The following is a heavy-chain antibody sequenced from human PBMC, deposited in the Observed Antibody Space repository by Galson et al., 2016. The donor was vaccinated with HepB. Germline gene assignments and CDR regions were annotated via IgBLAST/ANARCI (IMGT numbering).Heavy chain of an antibody. CDR3: AGLFGIQAAVV. CDR1: SDYIGSSGFS. CDR2: IYHTGTT. Sequence: TLSLTCSASSDYIGSSGFSWNWIRQRPGKGLEWIGYIYHTGTTYYNPSLESRVDISIDKFGGQFSLKLSSVTAADTTVYYCAGLFGIQAAVVWGQGTLGTVSS. V-gene: IGHV4-31*03. J-gene: IGHJ4*02. D-gene: IGHD6-13*01.